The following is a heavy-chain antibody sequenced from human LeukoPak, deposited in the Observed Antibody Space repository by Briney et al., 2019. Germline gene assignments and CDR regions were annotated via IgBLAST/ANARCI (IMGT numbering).Heavy chain of an antibody. J-gene: IGHJ3*02. CDR2: IYYSGST. CDR3: ARLVEWGQTFDI. D-gene: IGHD1-26*01. V-gene: IGHV4-39*01. CDR1: GDSISRCSYY. Sequence: SETLSLTCTVSGDSISRCSYYWGWIRQPPGKGLAWIGSIYYSGSTYYNPSLKSRVTISVDTSRNQFSLKLSSVTGADTALYYCARLVEWGQTFDIWGHGTKVAVSS.